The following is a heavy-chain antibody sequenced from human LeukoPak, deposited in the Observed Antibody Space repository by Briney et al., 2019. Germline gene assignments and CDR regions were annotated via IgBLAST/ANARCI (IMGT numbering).Heavy chain of an antibody. CDR1: GFSLRSYS. CDR3: AARPPIVVAGPFDY. D-gene: IGHD6-19*01. Sequence: GGSLRLSCAASGFSLRSYSMNWVRQAPGKGLEWLSFISTASTYIHYADSVKGRFTISRDNSKNTLYLQMNSLRAEDTAVYYCAARPPIVVAGPFDYWGQGTLVTVSS. J-gene: IGHJ4*02. V-gene: IGHV3-21*04. CDR2: ISTASTYI.